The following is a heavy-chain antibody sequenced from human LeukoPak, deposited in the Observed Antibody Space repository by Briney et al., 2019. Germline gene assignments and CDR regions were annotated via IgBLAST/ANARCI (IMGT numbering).Heavy chain of an antibody. D-gene: IGHD4-11*01. J-gene: IGHJ2*01. CDR1: GFTFSTYG. V-gene: IGHV3-33*01. CDR3: TRDMATTTHPAWYFDL. CDR2: IWYDGSNQ. Sequence: PGGSLRHSCAASGFTFSTYGMHWVRQAPGKGLEWVSVIWYDGSNQFYADSVKGRFTIFRDYSKNTLYLQISSLRADDTAVYYCTRDMATTTHPAWYFDLWGRGTLVTVSS.